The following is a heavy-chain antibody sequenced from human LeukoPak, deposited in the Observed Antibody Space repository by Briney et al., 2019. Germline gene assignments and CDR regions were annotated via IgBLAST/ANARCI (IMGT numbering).Heavy chain of an antibody. CDR1: GFTFSSYW. J-gene: IGHJ6*02. D-gene: IGHD1-26*01. CDR2: IKQDGSEK. V-gene: IGHV3-7*01. CDR3: ARPVVGDYYGMDV. Sequence: PGGSLRLSCAASGFTFSSYWMSWVRQAPGKGLEWVANIKQDGSEKYYVDSVKGRFTISRDNAKNSLYLQMNSLRAEDTAVYYCARPVVGDYYGMDVWGQGTTVTVSS.